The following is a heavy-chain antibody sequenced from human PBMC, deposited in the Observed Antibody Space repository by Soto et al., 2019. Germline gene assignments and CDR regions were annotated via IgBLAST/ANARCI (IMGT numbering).Heavy chain of an antibody. CDR1: RFTFKNYG. CDR3: ARDVKSWYFYL. CDR2: IYYDGSNQ. V-gene: IGHV3-33*01. J-gene: IGHJ2*01. Sequence: QEQLVESGGGVVQPGRSLRLSCAASRFTFKNYGMHWVRQAPGKGLEWVAVIYYDGSNQYYADSVKGRFTISRDNSKNTLYLQMNSLRAEDTALYFCARDVKSWYFYLWGRGTLVSVSS.